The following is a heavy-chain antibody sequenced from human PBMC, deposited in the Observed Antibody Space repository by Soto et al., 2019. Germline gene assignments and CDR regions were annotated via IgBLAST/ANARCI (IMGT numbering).Heavy chain of an antibody. CDR3: AKGCGGDAYPNWECYYYGMDF. J-gene: IGHJ6*02. CDR2: IRGSCGNT. CDR1: GFILSSYD. Sequence: GGSLRLSCAPSGFILSSYDTSSVRQAPGKGLEWVSAIRGSCGNTNYADSVKGRFTSSGDNSKDTLYLQMNSLRGDDTAVYYCAKGCGGDAYPNWECYYYGMDFWGQGTTVTVSS. V-gene: IGHV3-23*01. D-gene: IGHD2-21*02.